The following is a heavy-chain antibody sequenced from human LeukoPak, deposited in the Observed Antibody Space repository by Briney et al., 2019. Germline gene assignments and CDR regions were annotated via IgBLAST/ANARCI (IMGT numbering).Heavy chain of an antibody. CDR1: GSSFTSYW. Sequence: GESLQISCKGSGSSFTSYWIGWVRQMPGKGLEWMGIIYPGDSDTRYSPSFQGQVTLSAGKSTSTAYLQWSSLKASDTAMYYCARADRDVVVGAATLIDNWFDPWGQGTLVTVSS. CDR3: ARADRDVVVGAATLIDNWFDP. J-gene: IGHJ5*02. V-gene: IGHV5-51*01. D-gene: IGHD2-15*01. CDR2: IYPGDSDT.